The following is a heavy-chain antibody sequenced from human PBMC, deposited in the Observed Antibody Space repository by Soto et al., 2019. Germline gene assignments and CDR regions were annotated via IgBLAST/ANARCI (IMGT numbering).Heavy chain of an antibody. CDR3: ARTAGYYRGRQFDY. D-gene: IGHD3-10*01. J-gene: IGHJ4*02. Sequence: SGPTLVNPTHTLTLTCTFSGFSLGTTGMRVSWIRQPPGKALEWLARIDWDDDKFYSTSLKTRLTISKETSKNQVVLRMTNMEPAGKATYYCARTAGYYRGRQFDYWGQGTLVTVCS. CDR2: IDWDDDK. V-gene: IGHV2-70*04. CDR1: GFSLGTTGMR.